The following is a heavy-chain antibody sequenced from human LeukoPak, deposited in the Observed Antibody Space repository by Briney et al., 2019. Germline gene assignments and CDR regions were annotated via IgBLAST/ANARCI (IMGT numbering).Heavy chain of an antibody. CDR1: GFTFSSYA. V-gene: IGHV3-23*01. Sequence: GGSLRLSCAASGFTFSSYAMSWVRQAPGKGLEWVSAISGSGGSTYYADSVKGRFTISRDNSKNTLYLQMNSLRAEDTAVYYCAKMSQWEPQDISTFDYWGQGTLVTVSS. CDR2: ISGSGGST. J-gene: IGHJ4*02. D-gene: IGHD1-26*01. CDR3: AKMSQWEPQDISTFDY.